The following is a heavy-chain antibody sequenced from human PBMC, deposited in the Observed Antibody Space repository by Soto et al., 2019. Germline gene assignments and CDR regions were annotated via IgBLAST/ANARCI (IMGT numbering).Heavy chain of an antibody. Sequence: QVQLVQSGVEVREPGASVKVSCKAVRYIFTNYGVSWVRQAPGQGLEWMGWITTYNGNSEYAQKFQGRVTMTTDASTSTAYIELGSPRSDDPAIYSCPRARPGYGMDVWGQGTTVTVSS. CDR3: PRARPGYGMDV. CDR1: RYIFTNYG. V-gene: IGHV1-18*01. J-gene: IGHJ6*02. CDR2: ITTYNGNS.